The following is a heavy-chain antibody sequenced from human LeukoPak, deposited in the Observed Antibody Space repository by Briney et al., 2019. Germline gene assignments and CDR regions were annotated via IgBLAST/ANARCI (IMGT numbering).Heavy chain of an antibody. V-gene: IGHV6-1*01. Sequence: SQTLSLTCAISGDSVSSNSAAWNWIRQSPSRGLEWLGRTYYRSKWYYDYVVSLKSRITIIPDTSKNQFSPQLSSDCAGGTYSGYDSWGQGTLVTVSS. CDR1: GDSVSSNSAA. CDR3: S. J-gene: IGHJ5*02. CDR2: TYYRSKWYY. D-gene: IGHD5-12*01.